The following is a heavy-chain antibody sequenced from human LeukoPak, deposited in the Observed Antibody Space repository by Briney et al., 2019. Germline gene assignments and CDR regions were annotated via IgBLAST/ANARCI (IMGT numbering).Heavy chain of an antibody. CDR2: IYYSGST. CDR3: AREGYYDSSGYYGFDI. Sequence: SETLSLTCTVSGGSISSGGYYWSWIRQHPGKGLEWIGYIYYSGSTYYNPSHKSRVTISVDTSKNQFSLKLSSVTAADTAVYYCAREGYYDSSGYYGFDIWGQGTMVTVSS. CDR1: GGSISSGGYY. J-gene: IGHJ3*02. V-gene: IGHV4-31*03. D-gene: IGHD3-22*01.